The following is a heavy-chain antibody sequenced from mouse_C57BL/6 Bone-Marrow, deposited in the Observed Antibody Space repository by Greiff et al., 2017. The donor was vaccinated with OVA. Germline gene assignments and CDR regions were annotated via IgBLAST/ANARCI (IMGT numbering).Heavy chain of an antibody. CDR3: ARDADSSGCFDY. Sequence: EVQRVESGGGLVQSGRSLRLSCATSGFTFSDFYMEWVRQAPGKGLEWIAASRNKANDYTTEYSASVKGRFIVSRDTSQSSLYLQVDALRAEDTAIYYCARDADSSGCFDYWGQGTPLTVSS. D-gene: IGHD3-2*02. CDR1: GFTFSDFY. J-gene: IGHJ2*01. CDR2: SRNKANDYTT. V-gene: IGHV7-1*01.